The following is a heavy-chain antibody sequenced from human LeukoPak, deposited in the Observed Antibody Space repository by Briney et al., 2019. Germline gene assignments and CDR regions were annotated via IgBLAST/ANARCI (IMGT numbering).Heavy chain of an antibody. CDR2: ISWDGGST. CDR3: AKDGVTKGHMDV. J-gene: IGHJ6*03. CDR1: GFTFDDYT. Sequence: SGGSLRLSCAASGFTFDDYTMHWVRQAPGKGLEWVSLISWDGGSTYYADSVKGRFTISRDNSKNSLYPQMNSLRTEDTALYYCAKDGVTKGHMDVWGKGTTVTVSS. V-gene: IGHV3-43*01. D-gene: IGHD4-11*01.